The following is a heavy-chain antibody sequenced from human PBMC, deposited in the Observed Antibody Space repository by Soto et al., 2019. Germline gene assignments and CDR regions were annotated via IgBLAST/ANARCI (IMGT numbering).Heavy chain of an antibody. Sequence: SETLSLTCNVSGGSFSSVKYFWSWIRQPPGKGLEWLAYIYNNGNTNFNPSLKSRATISVDTSKNQCSLKLTSVTAADSALYFCARTVMPVGNLAAFDHWGQGVLGTVS. D-gene: IGHD7-27*01. V-gene: IGHV4-61*01. CDR1: GGSFSSVKYF. CDR2: IYNNGNT. J-gene: IGHJ4*02. CDR3: ARTVMPVGNLAAFDH.